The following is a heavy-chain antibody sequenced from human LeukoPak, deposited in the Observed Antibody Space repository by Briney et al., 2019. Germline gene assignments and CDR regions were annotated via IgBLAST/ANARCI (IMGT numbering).Heavy chain of an antibody. D-gene: IGHD6-13*01. J-gene: IGHJ4*02. CDR3: AKGPYSSSWYYPPNFDY. V-gene: IGHV3-23*01. CDR1: GFTFSSYA. CDR2: ISGSGGST. Sequence: GGSLRLSCAASGFTFSSYAMSWVRQAPGKGLEWVSAISGSGGSTYYADSVKGRFTISRDNSKNTLYLQMNSLRAEDTAVYYCAKGPYSSSWYYPPNFDYWGQGTLVTVSS.